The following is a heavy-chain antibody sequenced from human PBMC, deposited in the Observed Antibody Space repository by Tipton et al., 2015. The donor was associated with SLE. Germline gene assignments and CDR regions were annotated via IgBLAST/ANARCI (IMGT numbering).Heavy chain of an antibody. CDR2: IYTSGST. CDR1: GGSISSGSYY. V-gene: IGHV4-61*09. J-gene: IGHJ4*02. Sequence: TLSLTCTVSGGSISSGSYYLSWIRQPAGKRLEWIGHIYTSGSTNYNPSLKSRVTISVDTSKNQFSLKLSSVTAADTAVYYCARDRGSSSWVYWGQGTLVTVSS. D-gene: IGHD6-13*01. CDR3: ARDRGSSSWVY.